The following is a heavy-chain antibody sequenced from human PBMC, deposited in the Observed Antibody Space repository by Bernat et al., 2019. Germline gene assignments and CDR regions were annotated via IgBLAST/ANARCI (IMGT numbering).Heavy chain of an antibody. D-gene: IGHD2-2*01. CDR2: IYCSGST. V-gene: IGHV4-59*01. Sequence: QVQLQESGPGLVKPSETLSLTCTVSGGSISSYYWSWIRQPPGKGLEWIGYIYCSGSTNYNPSLKSRVTISVDTSKNQFSLKLSSGTAADTAVYYCARGGGVCSSTSCYAGWFDPWGQGTLVTVSS. CDR3: ARGGGVCSSTSCYAGWFDP. J-gene: IGHJ5*02. CDR1: GGSISSYY.